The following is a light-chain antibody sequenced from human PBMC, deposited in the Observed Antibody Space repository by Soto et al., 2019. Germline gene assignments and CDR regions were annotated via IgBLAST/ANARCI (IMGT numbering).Light chain of an antibody. CDR2: YAS. Sequence: EIMMTQSPATLSVSPGERATLSCRASQSVSNNLAWYQQKPGQAPRLLIYYASTRATGIPARFSGSGSGTDFSLTISSLQSEDFALYYCQQYNDWPPITFSQGTRLEIK. CDR3: QQYNDWPPIT. V-gene: IGKV3-15*01. CDR1: QSVSNN. J-gene: IGKJ5*01.